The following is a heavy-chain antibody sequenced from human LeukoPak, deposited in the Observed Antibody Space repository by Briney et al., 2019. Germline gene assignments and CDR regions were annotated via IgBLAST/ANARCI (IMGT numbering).Heavy chain of an antibody. CDR2: ISGSGGST. CDR1: GFTFNGYA. D-gene: IGHD6-13*01. V-gene: IGHV3-23*01. CDR3: AKEWGIAAAGTGFDY. Sequence: PGGSLRLSCAASGFTFNGYAMSWARQAPGKGLEWVSGISGSGGSTYADSVKGRFTISRDNSKNTLYLQMNSLRVEDTAVYNCAKEWGIAAAGTGFDYWGQGALVTVSS. J-gene: IGHJ4*02.